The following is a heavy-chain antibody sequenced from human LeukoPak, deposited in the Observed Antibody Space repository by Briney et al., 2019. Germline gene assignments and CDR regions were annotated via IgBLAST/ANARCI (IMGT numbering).Heavy chain of an antibody. V-gene: IGHV1-24*01. CDR3: ATTGYCSSTSCSNWFDP. D-gene: IGHD2-2*01. J-gene: IGHJ5*02. CDR2: FDPEDGET. Sequence: ASVKVSCKVSGYTLTELSMHWVRQAPGKGLEWMGGFDPEDGETIYAQKFQGRVTMTEDTSTDTAYMELSSLRSEDTAVFYCATTGYCSSTSCSNWFDPWDQGTLVTVSS. CDR1: GYTLTELS.